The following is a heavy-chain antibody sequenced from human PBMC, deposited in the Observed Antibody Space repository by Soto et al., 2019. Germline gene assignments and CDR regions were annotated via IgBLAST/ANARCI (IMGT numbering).Heavy chain of an antibody. CDR3: ASRDPGTSVDY. Sequence: SETLSLTCAVSGGSFTSNNWWTWVRQPPGQGLEWIGEIYRTGSTNYNPSLKSRITISLDKSENQFSLKVTSLTAADTAVYYCASRDPGTSVDYWGQGTLVTVSS. V-gene: IGHV4-4*02. J-gene: IGHJ4*02. CDR2: IYRTGST. CDR1: GGSFTSNNW. D-gene: IGHD1-7*01.